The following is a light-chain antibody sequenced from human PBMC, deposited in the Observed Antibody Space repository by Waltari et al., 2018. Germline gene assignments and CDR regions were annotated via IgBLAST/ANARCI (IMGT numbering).Light chain of an antibody. V-gene: IGLV2-14*03. CDR3: SSYSDSTTHDVV. Sequence: QSALTQPASVSGSPGQSISISCNGTSSYIGGYNYVSLYQQPPGRAPKLMIYDVTSRPSGVSDRFSGSKSGNTASLTISGLQAEDEADYYCSSYSDSTTHDVVFGGGTQLTVL. CDR2: DVT. CDR1: SSYIGGYNY. J-gene: IGLJ2*01.